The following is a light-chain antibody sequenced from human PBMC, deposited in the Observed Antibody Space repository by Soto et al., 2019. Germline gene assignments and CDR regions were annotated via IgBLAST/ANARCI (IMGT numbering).Light chain of an antibody. V-gene: IGLV2-14*01. Sequence: QSVLTQPGSVCGSPGQSITISCTGTSSDVGGYKYVSWYQQHPGKAPKLMIYEVSNRPSGVSNRFSGSKSGNTASLTISGLQAEDEDDYYCSSYTSSSTPYVFGTGTKVTVL. CDR3: SSYTSSSTPYV. CDR2: EVS. CDR1: SSDVGGYKY. J-gene: IGLJ1*01.